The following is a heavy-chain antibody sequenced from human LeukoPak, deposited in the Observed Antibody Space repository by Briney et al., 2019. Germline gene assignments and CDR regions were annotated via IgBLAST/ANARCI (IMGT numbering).Heavy chain of an antibody. Sequence: PSETLSLTCAVYGGSFSGYYWSWIRQPPGKGLEWIGEINHSGSTNYNPSLKSRVTISVDTSKNQFSLKLSSVTAADTALYYCARTLWFGELFQYEGLDYWGQGTLVTVSS. D-gene: IGHD3-10*01. J-gene: IGHJ4*02. CDR3: ARTLWFGELFQYEGLDY. V-gene: IGHV4-34*01. CDR2: INHSGST. CDR1: GGSFSGYY.